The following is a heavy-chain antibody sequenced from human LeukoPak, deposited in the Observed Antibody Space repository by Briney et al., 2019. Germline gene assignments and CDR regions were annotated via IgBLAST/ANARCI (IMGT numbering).Heavy chain of an antibody. CDR1: GGSFSGYY. CDR3: ARDHYDSSGYWD. J-gene: IGHJ4*02. Sequence: SETLSLTCAVYGGSFSGYYWSWLRQPPGKGREGIASIYNSGTTYYNPSLKSRVTISVDTSKNQFSLKLSSVTAADTAVYYCARDHYDSSGYWDWGQGTLVTVSS. D-gene: IGHD3-22*01. V-gene: IGHV4-34*01. CDR2: IYNSGTT.